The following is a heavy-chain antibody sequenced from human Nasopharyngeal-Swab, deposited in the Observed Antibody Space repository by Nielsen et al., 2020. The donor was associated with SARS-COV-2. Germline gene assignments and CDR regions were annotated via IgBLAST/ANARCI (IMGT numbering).Heavy chain of an antibody. J-gene: IGHJ6*02. D-gene: IGHD6-19*01. CDR2: IIPIFGTA. CDR1: GGTFSSYA. Sequence: SVKVSCKASGGTFSSYAISWVRQAPGQGLEWMGGIIPIFGTANYAQKFQGRVTITADESTSTAYMELSSLRSEDTAVYYWARDQIAVLSIAVAGDYYYYYGMDVWGQGTTVTVSS. CDR3: ARDQIAVLSIAVAGDYYYYYGMDV. V-gene: IGHV1-69*13.